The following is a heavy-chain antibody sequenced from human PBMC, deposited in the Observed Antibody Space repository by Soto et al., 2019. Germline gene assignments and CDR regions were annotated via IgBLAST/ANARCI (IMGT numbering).Heavy chain of an antibody. V-gene: IGHV4-59*01. D-gene: IGHD1-26*01. CDR1: GGSISSYY. CDR3: ARLPIGSYYPEYYAMDV. J-gene: IGHJ6*02. Sequence: SETLPLTCTVSGGSISSYYCRWIRQPPGNGLEWLGYIYYSCTTNYNPSLKRRVSISLHTSKNQFSLKLCSVTAADTAEYYCARLPIGSYYPEYYAMDVWGERPTVT. CDR2: IYYSCTT.